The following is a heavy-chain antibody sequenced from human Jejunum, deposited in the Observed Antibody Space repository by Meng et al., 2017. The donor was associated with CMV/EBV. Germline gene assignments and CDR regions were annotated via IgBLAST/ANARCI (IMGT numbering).Heavy chain of an antibody. CDR3: ALFTRSWFDP. CDR2: IYWDDDK. J-gene: IGHJ5*02. CDR1: GFSLSTSEVG. Sequence: QITFKESGPTLVKPTQTLTLTCTFSGFSLSTSEVGVGRIRQPPGKALEWLAVIYWDDDKRYSPSLKSRLTITKDTSKNQVVLTLTNMDPVDTATYYCALFTRSWFDPWGQGTLVTVSS. V-gene: IGHV2-5*02. D-gene: IGHD2-2*01.